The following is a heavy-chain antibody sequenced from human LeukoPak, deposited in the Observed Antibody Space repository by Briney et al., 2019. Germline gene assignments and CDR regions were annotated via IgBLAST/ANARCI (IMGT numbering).Heavy chain of an antibody. CDR3: ARAVTQPHPFDY. CDR1: GFTFSDYY. D-gene: IGHD5-18*01. CDR2: ISSSGSTI. V-gene: IGHV3-11*01. Sequence: GGSLRLFRAASGFTFSDYYMSWIRQAPGKGLEWVSYISSSGSTIYYADSVKGRFTISRDNAKNSLYLQMNSLRAEDTAVYYCARAVTQPHPFDYWGQGTLVTVSS. J-gene: IGHJ4*02.